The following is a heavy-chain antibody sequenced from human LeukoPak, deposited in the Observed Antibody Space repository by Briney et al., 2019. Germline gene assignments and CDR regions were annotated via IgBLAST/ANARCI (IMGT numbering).Heavy chain of an antibody. CDR1: GFAFSNHA. Sequence: GGSLRLSCTASGFAFSNHAMSWVRQAPGKGLEWVSGIRHSGVDSSYADSVKGRFTISRDNSKNMLYLQMNSLRDDDTGVYYCARDRRATPMYFFDFWGQGTPVTVSS. CDR3: ARDRRATPMYFFDF. J-gene: IGHJ4*02. CDR2: IRHSGVDS. V-gene: IGHV3-23*01. D-gene: IGHD2-15*01.